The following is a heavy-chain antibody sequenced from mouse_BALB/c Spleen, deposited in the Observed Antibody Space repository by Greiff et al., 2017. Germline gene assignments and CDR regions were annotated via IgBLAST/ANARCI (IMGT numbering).Heavy chain of an antibody. CDR2: IDPFNGGT. J-gene: IGHJ3*01. Sequence: VQLQQSGPELVKPGASVKISCKASGYSFTSYYMHWVKQSHGKSLEWIGYIDPFNGGTSYNQKFKGKATLTVDKSSSTAYMHLSSLTSEDSAVYYCARGKDGNYVAYWGQGTLVTVSA. V-gene: IGHV1S135*01. CDR3: ARGKDGNYVAY. D-gene: IGHD2-1*01. CDR1: GYSFTSYY.